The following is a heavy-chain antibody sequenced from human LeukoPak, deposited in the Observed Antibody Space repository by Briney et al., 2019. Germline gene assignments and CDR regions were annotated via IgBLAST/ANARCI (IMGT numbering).Heavy chain of an antibody. J-gene: IGHJ6*02. CDR1: GGSISSGGYS. V-gene: IGHV4-30-2*01. Sequence: PSETLSLTCAVSGGSISSGGYSWSWIRQPPGKGLEWIGYIYHSGSTYYNPSLKSRVTISVDRSKNQFSLKLSSVTAADTAVYYCARDVTRDSSSWYVLGMDVWGQGTTVTVSS. CDR2: IYHSGST. CDR3: ARDVTRDSSSWYVLGMDV. D-gene: IGHD6-13*01.